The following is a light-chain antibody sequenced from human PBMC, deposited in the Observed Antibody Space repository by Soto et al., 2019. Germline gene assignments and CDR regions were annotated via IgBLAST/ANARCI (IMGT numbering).Light chain of an antibody. J-gene: IGKJ1*01. Sequence: DLQMTQSPSSLSASIGDRVTLTCRASQTISTYLNWYQQKPGRAPKLLIYGASSLQFGVPSRFSGSGSGTHFTLTISSLQPEDIATYYCQQSYSTPTWTFGQGAKVEIK. CDR2: GAS. CDR1: QTISTY. CDR3: QQSYSTPTWT. V-gene: IGKV1-39*01.